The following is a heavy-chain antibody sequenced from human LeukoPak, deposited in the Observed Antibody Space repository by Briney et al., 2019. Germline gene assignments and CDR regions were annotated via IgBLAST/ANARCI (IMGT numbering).Heavy chain of an antibody. CDR1: GYTFTSYD. V-gene: IGHV1-69*05. CDR3: ARSQGGYDFWSGYHHRPYYFDY. J-gene: IGHJ4*02. Sequence: SVKVSCKASGYTFTSYDINWVRQAPGQGLEWMGGIIPIFGTANYAQKFQGRVTITTDESTSTAYMELSSLRSEDTAVYYCARSQGGYDFWSGYHHRPYYFDYWGQGTLVTVSS. CDR2: IIPIFGTA. D-gene: IGHD3-3*01.